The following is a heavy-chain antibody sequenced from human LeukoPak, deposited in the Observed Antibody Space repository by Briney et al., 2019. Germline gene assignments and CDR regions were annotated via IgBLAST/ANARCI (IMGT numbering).Heavy chain of an antibody. CDR1: GFTFSSYG. Sequence: GGSLRLSCAASGFTFSSYGMHWVRQAPGKGLEWVAVISYDGSNKYYADSVKGRFTISRDNSKNTLYLQMNSLRAEDTAVYYCVTSPKRRYSSGWLDWGQGTLVTVSS. V-gene: IGHV3-30*03. CDR3: VTSPKRRYSSGWLD. J-gene: IGHJ4*02. D-gene: IGHD6-19*01. CDR2: ISYDGSNK.